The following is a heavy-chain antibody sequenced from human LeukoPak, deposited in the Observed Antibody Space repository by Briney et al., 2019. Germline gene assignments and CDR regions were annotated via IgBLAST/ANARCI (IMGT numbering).Heavy chain of an antibody. CDR2: INWNSGSI. D-gene: IGHD5-18*01. CDR3: AKGRGYSYGYLADY. Sequence: GGSLRLSCAASGFTFSSYAMSWVRQAPGKGLEWVSGINWNSGSIGYADSVKGRFTISRDNAKNSLYLQMNSLGAEDTALYYCAKGRGYSYGYLADYWGQGTLVTVSS. J-gene: IGHJ4*02. CDR1: GFTFSSYA. V-gene: IGHV3-9*01.